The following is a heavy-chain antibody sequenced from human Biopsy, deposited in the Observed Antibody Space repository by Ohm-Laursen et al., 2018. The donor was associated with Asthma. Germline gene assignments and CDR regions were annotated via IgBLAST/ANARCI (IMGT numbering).Heavy chain of an antibody. D-gene: IGHD3-10*01. CDR1: GFTFRAHA. Sequence: GSLRLSCAASGFTFRAHAMSWVRQAPGKGLEWVASISSLSRYIYHATSLRGRFTISRDNAKRSLYLQMDSLRGDDTAVYYCSRDFPIGSGSPFHFWGRGTLVTVSS. CDR3: SRDFPIGSGSPFHF. V-gene: IGHV3-21*01. J-gene: IGHJ4*02. CDR2: ISSLSRYI.